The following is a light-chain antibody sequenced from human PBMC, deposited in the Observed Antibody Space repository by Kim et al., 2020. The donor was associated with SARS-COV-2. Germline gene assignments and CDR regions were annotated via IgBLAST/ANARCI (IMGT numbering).Light chain of an antibody. CDR3: QAWGPGIRV. CDR1: SGSSKYA. Sequence: SVKPTCTLGSGSSKYAVAWHQQRAETGPRFLMKVNSDGSYDRGDGIPVRFSGSASGAERYLTISSLQSEDEADYYCQAWGPGIRVFGGGTKLTVL. CDR2: VNSDGSY. J-gene: IGLJ3*02. V-gene: IGLV4-69*01.